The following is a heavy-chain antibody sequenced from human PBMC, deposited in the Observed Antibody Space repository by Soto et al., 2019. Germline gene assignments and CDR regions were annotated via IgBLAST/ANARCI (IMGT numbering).Heavy chain of an antibody. J-gene: IGHJ4*02. Sequence: PSETLSLTCTVSGASITFGGYSWSWIRQTPGKGLEWIGYINHLETTFYNPSFESRLTLSIDRAKNQFSLKLHSMSAADRAVYFGARGGGYDSFDYWGQGIMVTVSS. CDR1: GASITFGGYS. D-gene: IGHD5-12*01. CDR2: INHLETT. CDR3: ARGGGYDSFDY. V-gene: IGHV4-30-2*01.